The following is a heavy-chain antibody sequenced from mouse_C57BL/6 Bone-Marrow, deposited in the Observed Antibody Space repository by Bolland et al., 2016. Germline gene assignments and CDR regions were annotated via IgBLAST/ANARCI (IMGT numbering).Heavy chain of an antibody. Sequence: ADTVKGRFTISRDNAKNTLFLQMTSLRSEDTAMYYCAGGWLLDYWGQGTLV. CDR3: AGGWLLDY. V-gene: IGHV5-17*01. J-gene: IGHJ3*01. D-gene: IGHD2-3*01.